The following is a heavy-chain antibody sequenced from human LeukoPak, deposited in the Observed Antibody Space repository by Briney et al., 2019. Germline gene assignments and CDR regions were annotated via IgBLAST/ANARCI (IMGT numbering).Heavy chain of an antibody. J-gene: IGHJ6*02. CDR1: GFILSNHW. Sequence: PGGSLRLSCAASGFILSNHWMTWVRQAPGKGPEWVANMNKDGSQKYYVDSVKGRFTISRDTAKNSLYLQMNNLRVEDTALYYCARNNDMDAWGQGTTVIVSS. V-gene: IGHV3-7*03. CDR3: ARNNDMDA. D-gene: IGHD1/OR15-1a*01. CDR2: MNKDGSQK.